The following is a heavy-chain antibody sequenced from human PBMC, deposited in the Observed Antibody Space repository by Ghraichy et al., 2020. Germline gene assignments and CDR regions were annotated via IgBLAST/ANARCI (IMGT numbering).Heavy chain of an antibody. V-gene: IGHV1-69*13. D-gene: IGHD2-15*01. J-gene: IGHJ4*02. Sequence: SVKVSCKASGGTFSSYAISWVRQAPGQGLEWMGGIIPIFGTANYAQKFQGRVTITADESTSTAYMELSSLRSEDTAVYYCARARYCSGGSCYYFDYWGQGTLVTVSS. CDR1: GGTFSSYA. CDR3: ARARYCSGGSCYYFDY. CDR2: IIPIFGTA.